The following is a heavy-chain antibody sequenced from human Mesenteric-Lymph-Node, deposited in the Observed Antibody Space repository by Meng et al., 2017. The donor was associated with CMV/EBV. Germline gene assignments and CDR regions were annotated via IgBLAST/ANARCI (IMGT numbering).Heavy chain of an antibody. V-gene: IGHV4-39*07. CDR3: ARDTIFGVVIRGIWFDP. Sequence: SETLSLTCTVSGDSISSSSFYWGWIRQPPGRGLEWIATIHKSGSTYYKPSLKSRVSISVDTSKNQFSLKLSSVTAADTAVYYCARDTIFGVVIRGIWFDPWGQGTLVTVSS. J-gene: IGHJ5*02. CDR2: IHKSGST. D-gene: IGHD3-3*01. CDR1: GDSISSSSFY.